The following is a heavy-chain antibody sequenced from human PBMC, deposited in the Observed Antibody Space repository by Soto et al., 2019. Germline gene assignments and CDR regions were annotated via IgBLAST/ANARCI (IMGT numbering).Heavy chain of an antibody. J-gene: IGHJ4*02. CDR1: GSRFSNYV. D-gene: IGHD2-2*02. CDR2: IIPIFNTT. CDR3: AREGRGKKAGYNGLVSLGY. V-gene: IGHV1-69*06. Sequence: QVQLVQSGAEVQTPGSSLKVSCTVSGSRFSNYVISWVRQAPGHGLEWLGRIIPIFNTTQYPQKFQGRVTITADKSTNTASLELSGLGPDDTAVYYCAREGRGKKAGYNGLVSLGYWGQGTPVTVSS.